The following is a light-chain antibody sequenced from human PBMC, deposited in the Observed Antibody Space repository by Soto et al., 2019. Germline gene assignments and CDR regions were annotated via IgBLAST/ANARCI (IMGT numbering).Light chain of an antibody. CDR1: QSISTY. CDR3: QQVNVYPST. Sequence: IQMTQSPSSLSASVGDRVTITWRASQSISTYLIWYQQKPGKAPKLLIYDASSLESGVPSRFSGSGSGTEFTLTISSLQPDDFATYYCQQVNVYPSTFGGGTKVDVK. V-gene: IGKV1-13*02. CDR2: DAS. J-gene: IGKJ4*01.